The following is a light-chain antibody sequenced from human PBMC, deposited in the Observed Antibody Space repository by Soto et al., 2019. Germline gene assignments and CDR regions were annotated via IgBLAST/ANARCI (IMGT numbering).Light chain of an antibody. V-gene: IGKV3-20*01. J-gene: IGKJ1*01. Sequence: RTCQSVSSSYLAWYQQIPGQAPRLLIYGASSRATGIPDRFICIESGTEFTLTMRCLQSEDSAVQYCEEHGSSAGRLAQGTKVDIK. CDR2: GAS. CDR1: QSVSSSY. CDR3: EEHGSSAGR.